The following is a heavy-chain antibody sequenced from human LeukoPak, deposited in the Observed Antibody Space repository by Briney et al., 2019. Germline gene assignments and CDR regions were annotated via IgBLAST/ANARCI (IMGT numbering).Heavy chain of an antibody. Sequence: GGSLRLSCAASGFTFSSYAMSWVRQAPGKGLEWVSAISGSGGSTYYADSVKGRFTISRDNSKNTLYLQMNSLRAEDTAVYYCAEENVVVVTGDYYMDVWGKGTTVTVSS. CDR2: ISGSGGST. CDR1: GFTFSSYA. D-gene: IGHD2-21*02. V-gene: IGHV3-23*01. CDR3: AEENVVVVTGDYYMDV. J-gene: IGHJ6*03.